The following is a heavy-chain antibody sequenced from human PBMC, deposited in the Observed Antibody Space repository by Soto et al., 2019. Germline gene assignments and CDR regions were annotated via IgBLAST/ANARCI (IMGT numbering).Heavy chain of an antibody. V-gene: IGHV1-18*01. Sequence: GASLKVSCKSSGYPFTSYGISWVRQAPGQGLEWMGWISAYNGNTNYAQKLQGRVTMTTDTSTSTAYMELRSLRSDDTAVYYCVVAAQPYYFDYWGQGTLVTVSS. J-gene: IGHJ4*02. CDR3: VVAAQPYYFDY. D-gene: IGHD2-15*01. CDR1: GYPFTSYG. CDR2: ISAYNGNT.